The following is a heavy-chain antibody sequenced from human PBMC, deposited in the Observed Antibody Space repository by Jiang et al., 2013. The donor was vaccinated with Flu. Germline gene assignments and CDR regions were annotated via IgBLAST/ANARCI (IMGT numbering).Heavy chain of an antibody. CDR3: ARSGSNYEYFYY. Sequence: PGLVKPSETLSLTCTVSGDSINSYYWSWIRQPLGKGLEWIAYIRYSGSTKYSPSLKSRVTISMDTSKNQFSLELSSVTAADTAVYYCARSGSNYEYFYYWGQGTLVTVSS. J-gene: IGHJ4*02. D-gene: IGHD1-26*01. V-gene: IGHV4-59*01. CDR1: GDSINSYY. CDR2: IRYSGST.